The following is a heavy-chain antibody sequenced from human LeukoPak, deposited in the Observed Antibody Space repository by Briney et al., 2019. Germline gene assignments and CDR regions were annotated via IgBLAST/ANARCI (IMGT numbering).Heavy chain of an antibody. CDR3: ARDANYYDSRGENYFNC. Sequence: PGGSLRLSCAASGFAFSSYWMSWVRQAPGKGLEGVANIKRGGSDTYYVDSVKGRFTISRDNAKNSLYLQLNSLRAEDTAVYYCARDANYYDSRGENYFNCWGQGTLVTVSS. D-gene: IGHD3-22*01. CDR1: GFAFSSYW. J-gene: IGHJ4*02. CDR2: IKRGGSDT. V-gene: IGHV3-7*01.